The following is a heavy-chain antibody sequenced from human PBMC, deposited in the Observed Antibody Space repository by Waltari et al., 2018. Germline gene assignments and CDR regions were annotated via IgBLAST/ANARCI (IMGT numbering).Heavy chain of an antibody. CDR1: GYTFTGYY. Sequence: QVQLVQSGAEVKKPGASVKVSCKASGYTFTGYYMHWVRQAPGQGLEWMGGIIPIFGTANYAQKFQGRVTITADESTSTAYMELSSLRSEDTAVYYCARDLGDAFDIWGQGTTVTVSS. D-gene: IGHD7-27*01. J-gene: IGHJ3*02. CDR3: ARDLGDAFDI. CDR2: IIPIFGTA. V-gene: IGHV1-69*01.